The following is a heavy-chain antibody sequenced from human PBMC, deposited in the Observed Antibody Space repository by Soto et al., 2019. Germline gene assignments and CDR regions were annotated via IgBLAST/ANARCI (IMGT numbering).Heavy chain of an antibody. V-gene: IGHV3-23*01. J-gene: IGHJ6*02. CDR2: ISGSGGRT. D-gene: IGHD5-12*01. CDR1: GFTFSSYW. Sequence: GGSLRLSCAASGFTFSSYWMSWVRQAPGKRQEWVSTISGSGGRTYYAGSVKGRFTISRDNSNNTLYLQMNSLRADDTALYYCAKGGEEMATIDYYYGLNVWGQGTTVTVSS. CDR3: AKGGEEMATIDYYYGLNV.